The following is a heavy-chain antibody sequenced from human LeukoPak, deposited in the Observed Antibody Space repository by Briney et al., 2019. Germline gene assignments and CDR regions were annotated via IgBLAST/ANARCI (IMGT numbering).Heavy chain of an antibody. V-gene: IGHV1-69*13. J-gene: IGHJ6*02. Sequence: SVKVSCKASGGTFSSYAISWVRQAPGQGLEWMGGIIPIFGTANYAQKFQDRVTITADESTSTAYMELSSLRSEDTAIYYCARRKVPAAIRTDYYYYCMDVWGQGTTVTVSS. D-gene: IGHD2-2*02. CDR1: GGTFSSYA. CDR3: ARRKVPAAIRTDYYYYCMDV. CDR2: IIPIFGTA.